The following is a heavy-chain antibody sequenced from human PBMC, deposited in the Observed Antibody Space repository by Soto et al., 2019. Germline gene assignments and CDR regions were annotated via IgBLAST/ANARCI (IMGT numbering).Heavy chain of an antibody. J-gene: IGHJ4*02. D-gene: IGHD3-10*01. V-gene: IGHV4-34*02. CDR1: DGSFSGYW. CDR2: INHSGST. Sequence: QVQLQQWGAGLLKPSETLSLTCAVYDGSFSGYWWTWIRQTPGRGLEWIGNINHSGSTNYNPSLKXRXXLSVDTSKNQFSLNLYSVTAADTAVYYCARGAPGFWGQGTLVTVSS. CDR3: ARGAPGF.